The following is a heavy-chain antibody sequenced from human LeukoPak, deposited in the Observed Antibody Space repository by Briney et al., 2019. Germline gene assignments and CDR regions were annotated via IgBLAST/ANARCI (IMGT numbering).Heavy chain of an antibody. CDR3: AKDMCSSTSCYRSNWFDP. Sequence: PGGSLRLSCAASGFTFSSYSMNWVRQAPGKGREGVANIKQEGREKYYVDAVKGRFTISRDNAKNSLYLQMNSLRAEDTAVYCCAKDMCSSTSCYRSNWFDPWGQGTLVTVSS. CDR1: GFTFSSYS. D-gene: IGHD2-2*02. V-gene: IGHV3-7*01. CDR2: IKQEGREK. J-gene: IGHJ5*02.